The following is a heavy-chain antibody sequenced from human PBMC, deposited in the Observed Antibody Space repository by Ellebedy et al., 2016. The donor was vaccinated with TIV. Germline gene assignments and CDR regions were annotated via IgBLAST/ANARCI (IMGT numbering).Heavy chain of an antibody. CDR2: IKPGGNEK. J-gene: IGHJ4*02. V-gene: IGHV3-7*03. CDR3: ATDEGIY. Sequence: PGGSLRLSCAASGFTFSDYWMNWVRQAPGKGLEWLANIKPGGNEKFYVGSVVGRFTISRDNANNSLYLQMDSLRAEDTAVYYCATDEGIYWGQGTLVTVSP. D-gene: IGHD3-10*01. CDR1: GFTFSDYW.